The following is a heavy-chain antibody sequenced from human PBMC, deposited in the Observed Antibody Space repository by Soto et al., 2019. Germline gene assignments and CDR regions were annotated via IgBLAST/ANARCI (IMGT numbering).Heavy chain of an antibody. D-gene: IGHD3-22*01. CDR3: ARLRVGGYQTPDY. CDR1: GFTFISDD. V-gene: IGHV3-33*08. CDR2: IRGDGSNK. Sequence: GGSLRLSCADSGFTFISDDMHRRPQSPGKGLELVAGIRGDGSNKYYVHSVKGVFTISRDKSKNTLYLHINSLRSHDTAQHYWARLRVGGYQTPDYWRQGTMVTVAS. J-gene: IGHJ4*02.